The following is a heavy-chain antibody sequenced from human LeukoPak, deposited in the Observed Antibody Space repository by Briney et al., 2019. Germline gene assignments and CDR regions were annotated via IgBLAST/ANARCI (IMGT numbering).Heavy chain of an antibody. J-gene: IGHJ4*02. V-gene: IGHV3-53*01. D-gene: IGHD6-19*01. CDR2: ISSDYTT. CDR3: AQIGLGWSFAN. CDR1: GFTVSSYS. Sequence: GGSLRLSCAASGFTVSSYSVSWVRQAPGKGLEWVSTISSDYTTKYADSVKGRFTISRDNFMNTLYLQMSSLRADDTALYYCAQIGLGWSFANRGQGTLVTVSS.